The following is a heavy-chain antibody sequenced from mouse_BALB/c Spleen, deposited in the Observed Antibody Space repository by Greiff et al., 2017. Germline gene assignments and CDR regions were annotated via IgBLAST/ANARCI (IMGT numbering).Heavy chain of an antibody. V-gene: IGHV2-9*02. CDR1: GFSLTSYG. CDR3: ARVLYDYDGSWFAY. Sequence: QVQLQQSGPGLVAPSQSLSITCTVSGFSLTSYGVHWVRQPPGKGLEWLGVIWAGGSTNYNSALMSRLSISKDNSKSQVFLKMNSLQTDDTAMYYCARVLYDYDGSWFAYWGQGTLVTVSA. CDR2: IWAGGST. J-gene: IGHJ3*01. D-gene: IGHD2-4*01.